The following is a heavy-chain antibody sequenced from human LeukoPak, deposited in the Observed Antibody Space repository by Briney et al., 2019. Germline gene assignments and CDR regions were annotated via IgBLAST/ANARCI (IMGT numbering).Heavy chain of an antibody. CDR3: ARKLGYCSGGSCYLCDY. CDR1: SYTFTSYG. D-gene: IGHD2-15*01. J-gene: IGHJ4*02. V-gene: IGHV1-18*01. CDR2: ISAYNGNT. Sequence: ASVKVSCKASSYTFTSYGISWVRQAPGQGLEWMGWISAYNGNTNYAQKLQGRVTMTTDTSTSTAYMELRSLRSDDTAVYYCARKLGYCSGGSCYLCDYWGQGTLVTVSS.